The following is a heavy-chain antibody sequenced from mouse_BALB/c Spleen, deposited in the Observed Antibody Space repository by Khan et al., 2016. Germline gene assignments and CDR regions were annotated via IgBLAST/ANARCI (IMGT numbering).Heavy chain of an antibody. J-gene: IGHJ4*01. CDR1: GYSITSGYY. V-gene: IGHV3-6*02. D-gene: IGHD2-2*01. CDR2: INYDGSN. Sequence: EVQLQESGPGLVKPSQSLSLTCSVTGYSITSGYYWNWIRQFPGNKLEWMGYINYDGSNNYNPSLKNRISITRDTSKNQFFLKLNSVTTEDTATYCCAREDGYDGYYAMDYWGQGTSATVSS. CDR3: AREDGYDGYYAMDY.